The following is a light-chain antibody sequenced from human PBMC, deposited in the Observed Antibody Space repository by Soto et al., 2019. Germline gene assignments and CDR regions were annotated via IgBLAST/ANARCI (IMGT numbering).Light chain of an antibody. V-gene: IGLV2-14*03. CDR1: SCDVGGYNY. J-gene: IGLJ2*01. CDR3: TSYTTTSTVV. CDR2: DVN. Sequence: QSALTQPASVSGSPGQSITISCTGTSCDVGGYNYVSWYQQHPGKAPKLLIYDVNNRPSGVSNRFSGSKSGNTASLTISGLQAEDEADYYCTSYTTTSTVVFGGGTKLTVL.